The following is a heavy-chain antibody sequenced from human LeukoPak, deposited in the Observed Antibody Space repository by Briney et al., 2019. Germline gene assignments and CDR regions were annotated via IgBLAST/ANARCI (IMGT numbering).Heavy chain of an antibody. J-gene: IGHJ4*02. Sequence: TGGSLRLSCAASGFIFSSYAMTWVRQAPGRGLEWLSTISGSGTTTYYVDSVKGRFTVSRDNSKNTLYLQMSSLRAGDTAVYYCAKAGHYGSGSYYSDYWGRGTLVTVSS. CDR3: AKAGHYGSGSYYSDY. CDR2: ISGSGTTT. D-gene: IGHD3-10*01. CDR1: GFIFSSYA. V-gene: IGHV3-23*01.